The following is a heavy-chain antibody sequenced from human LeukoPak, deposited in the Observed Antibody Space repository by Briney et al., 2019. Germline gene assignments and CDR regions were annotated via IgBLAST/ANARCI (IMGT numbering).Heavy chain of an antibody. Sequence: GGSLRLSCAASGFTFSSYAMHWVRQAPGKGLEYVSVINSNGDSTYYANSVKGRFTISRDNSKNTLYLQMGSLRAEDMAVYYCARGGERGAFDYWGQGTLVTVSS. D-gene: IGHD3-16*01. V-gene: IGHV3-64*01. CDR3: ARGGERGAFDY. CDR2: INSNGDST. CDR1: GFTFSSYA. J-gene: IGHJ4*02.